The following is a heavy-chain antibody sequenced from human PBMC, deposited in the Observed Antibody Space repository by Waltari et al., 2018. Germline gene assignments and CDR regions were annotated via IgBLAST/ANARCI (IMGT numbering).Heavy chain of an antibody. CDR3: ARGAIQHWFDP. CDR1: GGSISSSSYY. Sequence: QLQLQGSGPGLVKPSETLSLTCTVSGGSISSSSYYWGWIRQPPGKGLEWIGSIYYSGSTYYNPSLKSRVTISVDTSKNQFSLKLSSVTAADTAVYYCARGAIQHWFDPWGQGTLVTVSS. D-gene: IGHD2-2*02. CDR2: IYYSGST. J-gene: IGHJ5*02. V-gene: IGHV4-39*01.